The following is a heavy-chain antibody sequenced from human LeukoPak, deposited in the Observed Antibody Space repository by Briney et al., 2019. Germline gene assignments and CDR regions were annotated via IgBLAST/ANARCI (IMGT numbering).Heavy chain of an antibody. CDR1: GFTFTSCA. V-gene: IGHV1-58*01. CDR2: IVVGSGNT. Sequence: ASVNVSRKASGFTFTSCAVQWVRQARGQRLEWIGWIVVGSGNTNYAQKFQERVTITRDMSTSTAYMELSSLRSEDTAVYYCAAGQLTGIEVDAFDIWGQGTMVTISS. J-gene: IGHJ3*02. D-gene: IGHD6-6*01. CDR3: AAGQLTGIEVDAFDI.